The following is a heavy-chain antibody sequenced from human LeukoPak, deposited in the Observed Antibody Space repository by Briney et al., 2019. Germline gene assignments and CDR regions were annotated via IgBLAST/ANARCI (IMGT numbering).Heavy chain of an antibody. V-gene: IGHV4-30-2*01. CDR1: GGSISSGGYY. CDR3: ARRARWGSTGIDY. J-gene: IGHJ4*02. D-gene: IGHD3-10*01. Sequence: SETLSLTCTVSGGSISSGGYYWSWIRQPPGKGLEWIGYIYHSGSTYYNPSLKSRVTISVDRSKNQFSLKLSSVTAADTAVYYWARRARWGSTGIDYWGRGTLVTVSS. CDR2: IYHSGST.